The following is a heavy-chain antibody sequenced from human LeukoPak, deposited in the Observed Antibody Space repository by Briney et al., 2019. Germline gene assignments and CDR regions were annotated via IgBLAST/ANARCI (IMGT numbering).Heavy chain of an antibody. CDR3: ARGLASSNWPHWFDP. CDR2: ISAIDSTT. V-gene: IGHV3-48*03. Sequence: PGGSLRLSYAASGFTFSNYEMNWVRQAPGKGLEWVSYISAIDSTTYYADSVKGRFTISRDNAKNSLYLQMNSLRVEDTAVYHCARGLASSNWPHWFDPWGQGTLVSVSS. CDR1: GFTFSNYE. D-gene: IGHD6-13*01. J-gene: IGHJ5*02.